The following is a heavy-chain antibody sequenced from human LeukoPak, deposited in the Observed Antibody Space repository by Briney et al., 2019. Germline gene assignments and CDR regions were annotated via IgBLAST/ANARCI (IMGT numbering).Heavy chain of an antibody. CDR2: IYHSGST. CDR3: ARAQGGNHFSDY. CDR1: GYSISSGYY. D-gene: IGHD4-23*01. J-gene: IGHJ4*02. V-gene: IGHV4-38-2*02. Sequence: SETLSLTCTVSGYSISSGYYWGWIRQPPGKGLEWIGSIYHSGSTYYNPSLKGRVTISVDTSKNQFSLKLSSVTAADTAVYYCARAQGGNHFSDYWGQGTLVTVSS.